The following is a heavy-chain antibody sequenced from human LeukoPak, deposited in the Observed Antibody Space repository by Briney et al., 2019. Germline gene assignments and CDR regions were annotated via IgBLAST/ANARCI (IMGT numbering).Heavy chain of an antibody. J-gene: IGHJ5*02. V-gene: IGHV3-30*18. CDR1: GFTFRSYG. CDR3: AKDTSHSSSWYENWFDP. Sequence: GGSLRLSCAASGFTFRSYGMHWVRQAPGKGLEWVAVISYDGSNKYYADSVKGRFTISRDNSKNTLYLQMNSLRTEVAALYYCAKDTSHSSSWYENWFDPWGQGTLVTVSS. CDR2: ISYDGSNK. D-gene: IGHD6-13*01.